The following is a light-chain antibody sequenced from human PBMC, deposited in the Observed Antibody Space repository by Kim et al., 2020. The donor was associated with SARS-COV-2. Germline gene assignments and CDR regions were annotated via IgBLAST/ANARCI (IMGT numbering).Light chain of an antibody. CDR1: QSLSNTY. CDR2: DAS. J-gene: IGKJ3*01. CDR3: HHYVSGFT. V-gene: IGKV3-20*01. Sequence: EIVLAQSPGTLSLSPGERATLSCRASQSLSNTYLAWYQQKPGQAPRLLIYDASSRATGIPDRFSGSGSGTDFTLTISRLEPEDFAVYYCHHYVSGFTFGPGTKVDIK.